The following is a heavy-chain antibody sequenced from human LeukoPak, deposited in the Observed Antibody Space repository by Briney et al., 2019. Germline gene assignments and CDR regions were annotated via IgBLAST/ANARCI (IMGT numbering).Heavy chain of an antibody. CDR1: GFTFSSYS. CDR2: ISSSSSYI. J-gene: IGHJ5*02. CDR3: ARVLGSSAWYKWFDP. V-gene: IGHV3-21*01. Sequence: GGSLRLSCAASGFTFSSYSMNWVRQAPGKGLEWVSSISSSSSYIYYADSVKGRFTISRDDAKNSLYLQMSSLRAEDTAVYYCARVLGSSAWYKWFDPWGQGTLVTVSS. D-gene: IGHD6-19*01.